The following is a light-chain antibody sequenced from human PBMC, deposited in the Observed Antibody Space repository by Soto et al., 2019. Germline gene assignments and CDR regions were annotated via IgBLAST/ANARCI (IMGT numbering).Light chain of an antibody. V-gene: IGLV2-14*03. J-gene: IGLJ1*01. CDR2: EVS. CDR3: SSYTSSSTRV. Sequence: QSVLTQPASVSGSPGQSITISCTGTSSDVGAYDFVSWYQQHPDKAPKLMIYEVSNRPSGVSNRFSGSKSVNTATLTISGLKDEDEADYYCSSYTSSSTRVFGTGTKLTVL. CDR1: SSDVGAYDF.